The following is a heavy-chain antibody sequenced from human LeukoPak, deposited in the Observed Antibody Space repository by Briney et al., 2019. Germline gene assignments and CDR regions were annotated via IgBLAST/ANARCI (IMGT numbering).Heavy chain of an antibody. D-gene: IGHD3-10*01. J-gene: IGHJ5*02. V-gene: IGHV4-4*07. CDR2: IYTSGST. Sequence: PSETLSLTCTVSGGSISSYYWSWIRQPAGKGLEWIGRIYTSGSTNYNPSLKSRVTMSVDTSMNQFSLKLSSVTAADTAVHYCARDMVRGVILGWFDPWGQGTLVTVSS. CDR3: ARDMVRGVILGWFDP. CDR1: GGSISSYY.